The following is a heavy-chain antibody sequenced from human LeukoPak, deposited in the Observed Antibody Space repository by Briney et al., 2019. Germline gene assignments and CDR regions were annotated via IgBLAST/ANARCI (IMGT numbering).Heavy chain of an antibody. Sequence: GGSLRPSCAASGFTFSSYSMNWVRQAPGKGLEWVSSISSSSSYIYYADSVKGRFTISRDNAKNSLYLQMNSLRAEDTAVYYCARDLPCSGCFDYWGQGTLVTVSS. J-gene: IGHJ4*02. V-gene: IGHV3-21*01. D-gene: IGHD6-19*01. CDR3: ARDLPCSGCFDY. CDR1: GFTFSSYS. CDR2: ISSSSSYI.